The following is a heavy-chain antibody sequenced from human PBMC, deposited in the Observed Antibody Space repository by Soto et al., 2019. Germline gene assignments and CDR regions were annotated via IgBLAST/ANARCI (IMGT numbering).Heavy chain of an antibody. CDR3: ARSAISPFGGLIGPFDY. V-gene: IGHV1-3*05. D-gene: IGHD3-16*02. CDR2: INAGNGNT. Sequence: QVQLVQSGAEEKKPGASVKVSCKASGYTFTAYAMHWVRQAPGQRLEWMGWINAGNGNTRYSQKFQTRVTITSDTSPSTAHMELSSLRFEDTAVYYCARSAISPFGGLIGPFDYWGQGNLVAVSS. J-gene: IGHJ4*02. CDR1: GYTFTAYA.